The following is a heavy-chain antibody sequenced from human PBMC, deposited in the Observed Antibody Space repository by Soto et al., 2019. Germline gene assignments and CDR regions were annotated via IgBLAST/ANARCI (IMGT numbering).Heavy chain of an antibody. CDR3: ARGGDYYDGSRWEFGMDV. Sequence: QVQLVESGGAVVQPGTSLRLSCAASGFTFSTSAMHWVRQAPGKGLEWVAFLLHDSSDIFYADSVKGRFTVSRDNSKNTPYFQLNRLRAEDTAVYYCARGGDYYDGSRWEFGMDVRGQGTTVTVSS. CDR2: LLHDSSDI. D-gene: IGHD3-22*01. CDR1: GFTFSTSA. V-gene: IGHV3-33*05. J-gene: IGHJ6*02.